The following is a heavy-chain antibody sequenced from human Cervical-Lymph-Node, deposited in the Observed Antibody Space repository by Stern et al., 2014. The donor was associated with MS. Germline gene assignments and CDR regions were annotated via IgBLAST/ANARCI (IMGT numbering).Heavy chain of an antibody. CDR3: ARGHTAMADFDY. V-gene: IGHV3-21*01. J-gene: IGHJ4*02. CDR2: ISSSSSYI. Sequence: EMQLVESGGGLVKPGGSLRLSCAASGFTFSSYSMNWVRQAPGKGLEWVSSISSSSSYIYYADSVKGRFTNSRDNAKNSLYLQMNSLRAEDTAVYYCARGHTAMADFDYWGQGTLVTVSS. D-gene: IGHD5-18*01. CDR1: GFTFSSYS.